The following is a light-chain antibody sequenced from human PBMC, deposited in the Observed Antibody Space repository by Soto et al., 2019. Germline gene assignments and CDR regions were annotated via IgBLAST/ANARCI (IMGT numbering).Light chain of an antibody. CDR3: QQYNSYPWT. V-gene: IGKV1-5*01. J-gene: IGKJ1*01. CDR2: GAS. Sequence: DIQMTQSPSTLSASVGDRVTITCRASQNIGTSLAWYQQTPGKAPKLLISGASTLESGVPSRFGGSGSGTEFTLTISSLQPDDFATYYCQQYNSYPWTFGQGTKVDIK. CDR1: QNIGTS.